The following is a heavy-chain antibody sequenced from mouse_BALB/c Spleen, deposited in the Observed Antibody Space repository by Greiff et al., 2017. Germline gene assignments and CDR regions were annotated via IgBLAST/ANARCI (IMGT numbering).Heavy chain of an antibody. CDR1: GYTFTSYW. J-gene: IGHJ4*01. V-gene: IGHV1-7*01. Sequence: QVQLQQSGAELAKPGASVKMSCKASGYTFTSYWMHWVKQRPGQGLEWIGYINPSTGYTEYNQKFKDKATLTADKSSSTAYMQLSSLTSEDAAVYYCARRTDYYAMDYWGQGTSVTVSS. CDR3: ARRTDYYAMDY. CDR2: INPSTGYT.